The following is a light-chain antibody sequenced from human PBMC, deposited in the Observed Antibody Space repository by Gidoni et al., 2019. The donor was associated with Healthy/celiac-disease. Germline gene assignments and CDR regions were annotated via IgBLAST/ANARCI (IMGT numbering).Light chain of an antibody. CDR2: AAS. Sequence: DIQMTQSPSSLSASVGDRVTITCRASQSISSYLNWYQQKPGQAHKLLIYAASSLQSGVPSRFSGSGSGTDFTLTISSLQPEDFATYYCQQSYSTPRTFGQGTKVEIK. CDR3: QQSYSTPRT. V-gene: IGKV1-39*01. J-gene: IGKJ1*01. CDR1: QSISSY.